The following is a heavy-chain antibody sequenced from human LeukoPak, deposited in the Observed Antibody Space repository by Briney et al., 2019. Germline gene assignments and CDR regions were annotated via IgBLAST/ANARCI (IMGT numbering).Heavy chain of an antibody. V-gene: IGHV1-2*02. CDR2: INPNSGGT. J-gene: IGHJ5*02. CDR3: ASTKWSSGRPLDP. D-gene: IGHD2-15*01. Sequence: ASVKVSCKASGYTFTGYYMHWVRQAPGQGLEWMGWINPNSGGTNYAQKFQGRVTMTRDTSTSTAYMELSRLRSDDTAVYYCASTKWSSGRPLDPWGQGTLVTVSS. CDR1: GYTFTGYY.